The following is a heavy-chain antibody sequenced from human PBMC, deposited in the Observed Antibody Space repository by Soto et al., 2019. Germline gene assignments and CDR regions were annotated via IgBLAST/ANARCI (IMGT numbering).Heavy chain of an antibody. D-gene: IGHD6-13*01. CDR3: ARRQGIAAAGTFFWFDP. CDR1: GGSISSSSYY. V-gene: IGHV4-39*01. Sequence: SETLSLTCTVSGGSISSSSYYWGWIRQPPGKGLEWIGSIYYSGSTYYNPSLKSRVTISVDTSKNQFSLKLSSVTAADTAVYYCARRQGIAAAGTFFWFDPWGQGTLVTVS. CDR2: IYYSGST. J-gene: IGHJ5*02.